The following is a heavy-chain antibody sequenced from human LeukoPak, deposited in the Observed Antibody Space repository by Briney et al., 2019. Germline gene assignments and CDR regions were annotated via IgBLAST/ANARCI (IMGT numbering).Heavy chain of an antibody. CDR3: ARGSTCFDY. CDR2: ISGSGSYI. CDR1: EFTFSSYS. Sequence: GGSLRLSRAASEFTFSSYSMNWVRQAPGKGLEWVSSISGSGSYIYYADSVEGRFTLSRDNAKSSLSLQMNSLRAEDTAVYYCARGSTCFDYWGQGALVTVSS. V-gene: IGHV3-21*01. J-gene: IGHJ4*02.